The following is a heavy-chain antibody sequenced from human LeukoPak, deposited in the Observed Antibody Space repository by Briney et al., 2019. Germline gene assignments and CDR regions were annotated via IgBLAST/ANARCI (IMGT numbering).Heavy chain of an antibody. CDR1: GYTFTSYD. Sequence: ASVEVSCKASGYTFTSYDINWVRQATGQGLEWMGWMNPNSGNTGYAQKFQGRVTMTRNTSISTAYMELSSLRSEDTAVYYCARGDFIAVAGTDYYYGMDVWGQGTTVTVSS. CDR2: MNPNSGNT. J-gene: IGHJ6*02. V-gene: IGHV1-8*01. D-gene: IGHD6-19*01. CDR3: ARGDFIAVAGTDYYYGMDV.